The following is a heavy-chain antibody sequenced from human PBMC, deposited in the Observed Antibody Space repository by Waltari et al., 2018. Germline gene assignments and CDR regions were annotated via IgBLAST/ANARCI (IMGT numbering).Heavy chain of an antibody. D-gene: IGHD2-15*01. Sequence: QVQLQQWGAGLLKPSETLSLTCAVYGGSFSGYYCSWIRQPPGKGLEWIGEINHSGSTNYNPSLKSRVTISVDTSKNQFSLKLSSVTAADTAVYYCARVCPPQCRDDIVVVVAYFDYWGQGTLVTVSS. CDR2: INHSGST. CDR3: ARVCPPQCRDDIVVVVAYFDY. J-gene: IGHJ4*02. V-gene: IGHV4-34*01. CDR1: GGSFSGYY.